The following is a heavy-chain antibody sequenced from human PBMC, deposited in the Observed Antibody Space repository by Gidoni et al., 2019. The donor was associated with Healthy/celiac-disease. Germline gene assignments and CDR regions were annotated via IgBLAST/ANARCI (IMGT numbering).Heavy chain of an antibody. CDR2: ISSSSSYI. V-gene: IGHV3-21*01. D-gene: IGHD6-19*01. CDR3: ARHSSGWYHDY. Sequence: EVQLVESGGGLVKPGGSLRLSWAASGFTFGSYSMNWVRQAPGKGLEWVSSISSSSSYIYYADSVKGRFTISRDNAKNSLYLQMNSLRAEDTAVYYCARHSSGWYHDYWGQGTLVTVSS. J-gene: IGHJ4*02. CDR1: GFTFGSYS.